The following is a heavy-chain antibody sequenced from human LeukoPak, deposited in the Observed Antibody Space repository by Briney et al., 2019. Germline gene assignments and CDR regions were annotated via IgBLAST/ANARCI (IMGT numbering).Heavy chain of an antibody. CDR3: ASVRGDNFAGAAAFDY. J-gene: IGHJ4*02. Sequence: PGGSLRLSCAASGFTFSSYAMSWVRQAPGKGLEWMGWISAYNGNTNYAQKLQGRVTMTTDTSTSTAYMELRSLRSDDTAVYYCASVRGDNFAGAAAFDYWGQGTLVTVSS. D-gene: IGHD6-13*01. CDR2: ISAYNGNT. CDR1: GFTFSSYA. V-gene: IGHV1-18*01.